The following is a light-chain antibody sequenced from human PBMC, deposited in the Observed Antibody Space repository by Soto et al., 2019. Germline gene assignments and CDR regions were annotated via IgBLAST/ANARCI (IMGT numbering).Light chain of an antibody. Sequence: QSVLTQPASVSGSPGQSITISCTGTTSDVGGYNYVSWYQQHPGKAPKLMIYEVSNRPSGVSNRFSGSKYGHTASLTISGLQSEDEADYFCASYTGSTTLDVFGTGTKVTVL. CDR2: EVS. J-gene: IGLJ1*01. CDR3: ASYTGSTTLDV. V-gene: IGLV2-14*01. CDR1: TSDVGGYNY.